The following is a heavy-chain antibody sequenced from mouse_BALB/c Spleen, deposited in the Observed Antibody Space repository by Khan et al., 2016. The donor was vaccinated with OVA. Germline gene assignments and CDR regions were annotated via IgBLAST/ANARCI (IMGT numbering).Heavy chain of an antibody. D-gene: IGHD2-4*01. CDR1: GYGFTSYW. J-gene: IGHJ2*01. V-gene: IGHV1-5*01. CDR3: TGSYDSYYFDY. CDR2: IYPGISDT. Sequence: VQLKQSGTVLARPGASVKMSCKASGYGFTSYWMHWVTQRPGQGLEWIGAIYPGISDTRYNQKFKGKAKLTAVTSASTAYMELSSLTNEDSAVYYCTGSYDSYYFDYWGQGTTLTVSS.